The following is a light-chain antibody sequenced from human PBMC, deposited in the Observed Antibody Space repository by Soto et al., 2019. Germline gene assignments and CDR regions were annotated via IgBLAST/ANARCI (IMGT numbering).Light chain of an antibody. CDR3: QNYYKAAFT. CDR1: QGIGNY. CDR2: AAS. V-gene: IGKV1-27*01. J-gene: IGKJ3*01. Sequence: DIQMTQYPSSLSASVGDRVTITCRASQGIGNYFAWYQQRPGKVPKLLIYAASTLQPGVPSRFSGSGFETDFTLTISSLQPEDVAIYYCQNYYKAAFTFGPGTKV.